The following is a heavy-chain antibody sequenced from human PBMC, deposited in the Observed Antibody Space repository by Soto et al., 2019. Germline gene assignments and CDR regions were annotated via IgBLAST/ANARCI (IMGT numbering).Heavy chain of an antibody. CDR3: VRTSLVVAAATREDY. J-gene: IGHJ4*02. CDR1: GITFSSYW. D-gene: IGHD2-15*01. Sequence: QPGGSLRLSCAASGITFSSYWMHWVRQAPGKGLVWVSRINSDGSSTSYADSVKGRFTISRDNAKNTLYLQMNSLRAEDTAVYYCVRTSLVVAAATREDYWGQGTLVTVSS. V-gene: IGHV3-74*01. CDR2: INSDGSST.